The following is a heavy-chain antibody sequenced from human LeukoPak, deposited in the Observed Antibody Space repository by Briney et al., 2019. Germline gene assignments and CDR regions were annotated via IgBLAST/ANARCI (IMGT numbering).Heavy chain of an antibody. J-gene: IGHJ5*02. D-gene: IGHD3-3*01. Sequence: PSETLSLTCTVSGGSISSDYYSWLRQPPGKGLEWIGCIYYSGSTNYNPSLKSRVTISVDTSKNQFSLKLSSVTAADTAVYYCARAVTTDSYDFWSGYSNWFDPWGQGTLVTVSS. CDR2: IYYSGST. CDR1: GGSISSDY. V-gene: IGHV4-59*01. CDR3: ARAVTTDSYDFWSGYSNWFDP.